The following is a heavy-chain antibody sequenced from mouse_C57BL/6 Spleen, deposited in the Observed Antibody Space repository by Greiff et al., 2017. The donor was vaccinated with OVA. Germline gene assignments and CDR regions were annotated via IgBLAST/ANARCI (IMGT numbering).Heavy chain of an antibody. V-gene: IGHV1-53*01. CDR3: AGHGFTDDGYYYAMDY. D-gene: IGHD1-2*01. CDR1: GYTFTSYW. J-gene: IGHJ4*01. CDR2: INPSNGGT. Sequence: QVQLQQPGTELVKPGASVKLSCKASGYTFTSYWMHWVKQRPGQGLEWIGNINPSNGGTNYNEKFKSKATMTVDKSSSTAYMQLSSLTSEDSAVYYCAGHGFTDDGYYYAMDYWGQGTSVTVSS.